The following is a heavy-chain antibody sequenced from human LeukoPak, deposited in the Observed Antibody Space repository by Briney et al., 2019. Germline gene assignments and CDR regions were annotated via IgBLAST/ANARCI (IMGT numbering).Heavy chain of an antibody. CDR1: GFTCSSYS. CDR2: ISSSSSTI. CDR3: ARGSYDFWSGYRPVYYFDY. J-gene: IGHJ4*02. V-gene: IGHV3-48*01. D-gene: IGHD3-3*01. Sequence: GGSLRLSCAASGFTCSSYSMNWVRQAPGKGLESVSYISSSSSTIYYADSVKGRFTISRDNAKNSLYLQMNSLRAEDTAVYYCARGSYDFWSGYRPVYYFDYWGQGTLVXVSS.